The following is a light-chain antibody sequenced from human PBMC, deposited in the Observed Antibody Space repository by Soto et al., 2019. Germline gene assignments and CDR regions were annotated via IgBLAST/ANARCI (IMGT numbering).Light chain of an antibody. CDR3: QQVRSYPST. CDR2: AAS. J-gene: IGKJ4*01. Sequence: DIQMTQSPSTLSSTAGDRFTITCRASQSISSWLAWYQHKPGKAPNLLIYAASTLQSGVPSRFSASGVGTDFTLTISSLQAEDFATYYCQQVRSYPSTFGGGTKVDIK. CDR1: QSISSW. V-gene: IGKV1-5*01.